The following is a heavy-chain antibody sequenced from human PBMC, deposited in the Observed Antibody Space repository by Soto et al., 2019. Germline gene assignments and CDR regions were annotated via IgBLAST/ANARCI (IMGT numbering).Heavy chain of an antibody. CDR1: GYTFTGYY. J-gene: IGHJ4*02. CDR3: ARARTTGGLAPDY. Sequence: SVKVSCKASGYTFTGYYMHWVRQAPVQGLEWMGGIIPIFGTANYAQKFQGRVTITADESTSTAYMGLSSLRSEDTAVYYCARARTTGGLAPDYWGQGTLVTVSS. CDR2: IIPIFGTA. D-gene: IGHD1-1*01. V-gene: IGHV1-69*13.